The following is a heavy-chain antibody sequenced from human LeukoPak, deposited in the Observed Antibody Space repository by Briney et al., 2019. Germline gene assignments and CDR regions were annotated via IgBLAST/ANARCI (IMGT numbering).Heavy chain of an antibody. Sequence: GSSVTVSCKASGGTFSSYAISWVRQAPGQGLEWMGRIIPILGIANYAQKFQGRVTITADKSTSTAYMELSSLRSEDTAVYYCARGEMATIYPDYWGRGTLVTVSS. V-gene: IGHV1-69*04. CDR2: IIPILGIA. CDR1: GGTFSSYA. J-gene: IGHJ4*02. D-gene: IGHD5-24*01. CDR3: ARGEMATIYPDY.